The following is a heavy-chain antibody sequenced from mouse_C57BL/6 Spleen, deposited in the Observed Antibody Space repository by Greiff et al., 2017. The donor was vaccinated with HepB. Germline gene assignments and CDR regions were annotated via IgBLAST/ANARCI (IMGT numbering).Heavy chain of an antibody. CDR1: GYTFTEYT. V-gene: IGHV1-62-2*01. D-gene: IGHD1-1*01. J-gene: IGHJ4*01. CDR2: FYPGSGSI. Sequence: VQLQESGAELVKPGASVKLSCKASGYTFTEYTIHWVKQRSGQGLEWIGWFYPGSGSIKYNEKFKDKATLTEDKSSSTVYMELSSLTSEDSAVYCCARHELLSYAMDYWGQGTSVTVSS. CDR3: ARHELLSYAMDY.